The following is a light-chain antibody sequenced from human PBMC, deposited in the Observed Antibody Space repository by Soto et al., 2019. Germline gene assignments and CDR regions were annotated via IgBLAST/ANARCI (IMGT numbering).Light chain of an antibody. CDR3: QSYDSSLSGHVV. CDR1: SSNLGAAFA. Sequence: QSVLTQPPSLSGAPGQRITISCTGTSSNLGAAFAVQWYQQLPGAAPKLLIYYNNNRPSGVPDRFSGSKSGTSAFLASTGLQADDDADYYGQSYDSSLSGHVVFGGGTKVTVL. J-gene: IGLJ2*01. CDR2: YNN. V-gene: IGLV1-40*01.